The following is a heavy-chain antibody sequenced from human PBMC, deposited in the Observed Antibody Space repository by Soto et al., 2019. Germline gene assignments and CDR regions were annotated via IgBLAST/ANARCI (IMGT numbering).Heavy chain of an antibody. CDR2: IYYSGST. J-gene: IGHJ4*02. V-gene: IGHV4-59*01. CDR3: AREDYAFDY. D-gene: IGHD4-17*01. Sequence: PSETLSLTCTVSGGSISSYYWSWIRQPPGKGLGWIGYIYYSGSTNYNPSLKSRVTISVDTSKNQFSLKLSSVTAADTAVYYCAREDYAFDYWGQGTLVTVSS. CDR1: GGSISSYY.